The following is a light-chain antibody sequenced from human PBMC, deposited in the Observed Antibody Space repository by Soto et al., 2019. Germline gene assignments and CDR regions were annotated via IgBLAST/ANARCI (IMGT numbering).Light chain of an antibody. V-gene: IGKV3-11*01. Sequence: EIVLTQSPGAVSVSPGERATLSCRASQSVSSNLAWHQQKPGQAPRILMYDASTRATGIPARFSGSGSGTDFTLTISSLEPEDFSVYYCQQRYNWPITFGQGTRLEIK. CDR3: QQRYNWPIT. CDR2: DAS. CDR1: QSVSSN. J-gene: IGKJ5*01.